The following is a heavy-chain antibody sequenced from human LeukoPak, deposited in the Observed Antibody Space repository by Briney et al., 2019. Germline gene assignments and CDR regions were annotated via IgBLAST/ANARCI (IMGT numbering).Heavy chain of an antibody. CDR2: ISYDGSNK. V-gene: IGHV3-30-3*02. Sequence: GGSLRLSCAASGFTFSSYAMHWVRQAPGKGLEWVAVISYDGSNKYYADSVKGRFTISRDNSKNTLYLQMNSLRAEDTAVYYCAEARTMVRGVIPLFDPWGQGTLVTVSS. J-gene: IGHJ5*02. CDR1: GFTFSSYA. CDR3: AEARTMVRGVIPLFDP. D-gene: IGHD3-10*01.